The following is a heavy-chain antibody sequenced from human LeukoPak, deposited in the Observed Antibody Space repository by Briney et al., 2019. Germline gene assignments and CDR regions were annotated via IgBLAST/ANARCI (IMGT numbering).Heavy chain of an antibody. Sequence: SQTLSLTCTVSGGSISSGSYYWSWIRQPAGKGLEWIGRIYTSGSTNYNPSLKRRVTISVDTSKTQFPLKLSSVTAADTAVYYCARRPMVRTYNWFDPWGQGTLVTVSS. J-gene: IGHJ5*02. D-gene: IGHD3-10*01. V-gene: IGHV4-61*02. CDR2: IYTSGST. CDR1: GGSISSGSYY. CDR3: ARRPMVRTYNWFDP.